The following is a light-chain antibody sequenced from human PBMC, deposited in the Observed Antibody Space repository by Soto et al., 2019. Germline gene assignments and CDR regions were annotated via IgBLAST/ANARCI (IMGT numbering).Light chain of an antibody. J-gene: IGKJ4*01. CDR2: GAS. V-gene: IGKV3-20*01. Sequence: EIVLTQSPGTLSLSPGERATLSCRASQSVSSSDVAWYQQKPGQAPRLLNCGASSRATGIPDRFSGSGSGTDFTLTISRLETEDFAVYYCQQYGSSPLTFGGGTKVEIK. CDR1: QSVSSSD. CDR3: QQYGSSPLT.